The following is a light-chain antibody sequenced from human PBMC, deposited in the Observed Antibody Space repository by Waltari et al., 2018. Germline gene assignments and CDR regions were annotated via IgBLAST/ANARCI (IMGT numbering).Light chain of an antibody. CDR2: LGS. J-gene: IGKJ1*01. V-gene: IGKV2-28*01. CDR1: QSLLHRNGYNY. CDR3: MQALQTPWT. Sequence: DIVMTQSLLSLPVPPGEPASISCRSSQSLLHRNGYNYLDWYLQKPGQSPQLLIYLGSNRASGVPDRFSGSGSGTEFTLKISRVEAEDVGVYYCMQALQTPWTFGQGTKVEVK.